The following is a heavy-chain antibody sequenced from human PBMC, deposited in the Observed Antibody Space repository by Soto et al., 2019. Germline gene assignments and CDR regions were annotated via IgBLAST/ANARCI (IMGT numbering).Heavy chain of an antibody. Sequence: PGGSLRLSCAASGFPFSSYSMNCFRQAPGKGLEWVSSISSSSSYIYYADSVKGRFTISRDNAKNSLYLQMNSLRAEDTAVYYCARLPRQWLTPIDYWGQGTLVTVSS. V-gene: IGHV3-21*01. CDR3: ARLPRQWLTPIDY. CDR2: ISSSSSYI. CDR1: GFPFSSYS. D-gene: IGHD6-19*01. J-gene: IGHJ4*02.